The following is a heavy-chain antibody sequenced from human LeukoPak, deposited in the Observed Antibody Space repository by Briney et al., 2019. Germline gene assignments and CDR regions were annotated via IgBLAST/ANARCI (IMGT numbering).Heavy chain of an antibody. CDR3: ARGYCSGGSCYLVDY. D-gene: IGHD2-15*01. J-gene: IGHJ4*02. Sequence: SETLSLTCTVSGGSISSYYWSWIRQPPGKGLEWIGYIYYSGSTNYNPSLKSRVTISVDTSKNQFSLKLSSVTAAGTAVYYCARGYCSGGSCYLVDYWGQGTLVTVSS. CDR1: GGSISSYY. V-gene: IGHV4-59*13. CDR2: IYYSGST.